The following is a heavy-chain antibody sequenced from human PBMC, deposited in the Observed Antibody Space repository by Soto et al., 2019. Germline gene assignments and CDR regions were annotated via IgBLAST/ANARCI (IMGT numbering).Heavy chain of an antibody. V-gene: IGHV3-64*04. CDR3: ASSVRGVIFA. CDR2: ISSNGGST. D-gene: IGHD3-10*01. CDR1: GFTFSSYA. Sequence: GGSLRLSCSASGFTFSSYAMHWVRQAPGKGLEYVSAISSNGGSTYYADSVKGRFTISRDNSKNTLYLQMNSLRAEDTAVYYCASSVRGVIFAWGQGTLVTVSS. J-gene: IGHJ5*02.